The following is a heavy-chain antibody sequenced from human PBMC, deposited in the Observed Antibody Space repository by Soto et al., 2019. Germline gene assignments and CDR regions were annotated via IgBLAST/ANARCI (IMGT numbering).Heavy chain of an antibody. CDR3: ARIRYFDRTTHYDGMDV. Sequence: QVQLVQSGAEVKKPGSPVKLSCEASGGTFSNFAVSWVRQAPGQGLEWMGGIIPVFGSANYAQKFQGRVRITAAESTNAAVVEVPGLRSEDTAVYYCARIRYFDRTTHYDGMDVWGQGATVSVS. D-gene: IGHD3-9*01. J-gene: IGHJ6*02. V-gene: IGHV1-69*01. CDR2: IIPVFGSA. CDR1: GGTFSNFA.